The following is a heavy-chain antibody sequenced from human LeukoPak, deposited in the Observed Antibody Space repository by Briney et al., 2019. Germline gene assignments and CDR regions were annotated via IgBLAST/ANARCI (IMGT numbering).Heavy chain of an antibody. J-gene: IGHJ4*02. Sequence: VASVKVSCKASGYTFTSYGISWVRQAPGQGLEWMGWISAYNGNTNYAQKLQGRVTMTPETSTSTAYMELRSLRSDDTAVYYCARSPDILTGEKFDYGGQGTLVTVSS. CDR1: GYTFTSYG. D-gene: IGHD3-9*01. V-gene: IGHV1-18*01. CDR2: ISAYNGNT. CDR3: ARSPDILTGEKFDY.